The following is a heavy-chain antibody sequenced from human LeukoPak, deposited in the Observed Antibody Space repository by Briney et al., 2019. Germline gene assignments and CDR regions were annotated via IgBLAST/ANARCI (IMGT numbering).Heavy chain of an antibody. CDR2: ISGSGGST. V-gene: IGHV3-23*01. CDR3: ARRAGAYSHPYDY. Sequence: PGGSLRLSCAASGFTFSSYGMSWVRQAPGKGLEWVSVISGSGGSTYYAASVKGRFTISRDNSKNTLYLQMNSLRAEDTAVYYRARRAGAYSHPYDYWGQGTLVTVSS. CDR1: GFTFSSYG. J-gene: IGHJ4*02. D-gene: IGHD4/OR15-4a*01.